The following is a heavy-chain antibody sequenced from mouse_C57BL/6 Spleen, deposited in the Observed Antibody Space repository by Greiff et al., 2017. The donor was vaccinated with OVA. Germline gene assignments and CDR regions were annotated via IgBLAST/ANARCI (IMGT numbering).Heavy chain of an antibody. CDR2: IYPSDSET. D-gene: IGHD1-1*01. CDR1: GYTFTSYW. CDR3: ARGDTTEYYFDY. Sequence: QVQLQQPGAELVRPGSSVKLSCKASGYTFTSYWMHWVKQRPIQGLEWIGNIYPSDSETHYNQKFKDKATLTVDKSSSTAYMQLSSLTSEDSAVYYCARGDTTEYYFDYWGQGTTLTVSS. J-gene: IGHJ2*01. V-gene: IGHV1-52*01.